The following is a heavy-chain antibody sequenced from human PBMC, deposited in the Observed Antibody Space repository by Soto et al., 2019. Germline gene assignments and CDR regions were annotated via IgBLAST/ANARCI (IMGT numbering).Heavy chain of an antibody. D-gene: IGHD3-10*01. Sequence: QVQLQESGPGLVKPSQTLSLTCTVSGGSISSGGYYWSWIRQHPGKGLEWIGYIYYSGSTYYNPSLKSRVTISVDTSKNQFSLKLSSVTAADTAVYYCARECMGNMVRGISTCRGMDAWGQGTTVTVSS. V-gene: IGHV4-31*03. CDR1: GGSISSGGYY. CDR3: ARECMGNMVRGISTCRGMDA. J-gene: IGHJ6*02. CDR2: IYYSGST.